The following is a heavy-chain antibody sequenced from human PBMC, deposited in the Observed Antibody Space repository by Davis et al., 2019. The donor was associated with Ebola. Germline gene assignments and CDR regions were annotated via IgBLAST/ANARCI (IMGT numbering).Heavy chain of an antibody. CDR2: ISYDGSNK. CDR3: VRDYCTSGSCYPKS. CDR1: GFTFSSYG. D-gene: IGHD2-15*01. V-gene: IGHV3-30*03. J-gene: IGHJ4*02. Sequence: PGGSLRLSCAASGFTFSSYGMHWVRQAPGKGLEWVTVISYDGSNKYYADSVKGRFTVSRDNSKNTLYLQMNSLRAEDTAVYYCVRDYCTSGSCYPKSWGQGTLITVSS.